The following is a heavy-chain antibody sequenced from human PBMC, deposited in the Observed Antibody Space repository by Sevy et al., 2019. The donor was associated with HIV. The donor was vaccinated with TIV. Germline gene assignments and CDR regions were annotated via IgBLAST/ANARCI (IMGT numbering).Heavy chain of an antibody. J-gene: IGHJ6*02. D-gene: IGHD3-10*01. CDR1: GFTFSSYG. Sequence: GESLKISCAASGFTFSSYGMHWVRQAPGKGLEWVAFIRYDGSNKYYADSVKGRFTISRDNSKNTLYLQMNSLRAEDTAVYYCAKTRVGNYFMDVWGQGTTVTVSS. CDR2: IRYDGSNK. CDR3: AKTRVGNYFMDV. V-gene: IGHV3-30*02.